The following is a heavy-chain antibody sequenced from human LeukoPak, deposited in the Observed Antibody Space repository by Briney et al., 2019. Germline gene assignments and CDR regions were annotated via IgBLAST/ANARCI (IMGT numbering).Heavy chain of an antibody. CDR2: IYHSGST. V-gene: IGHV4-59*12. Sequence: SETLSLTCTVSGGSISSYYWSWIRQPPGKGLEWIGYIYHSGSTYYNPSLKSRVTISVDGSKNQFSLKLSSVTAADTAVYYCARSSVYDSSGYRPFDYWGQGTLVTVSS. J-gene: IGHJ4*02. D-gene: IGHD3-22*01. CDR1: GGSISSYY. CDR3: ARSSVYDSSGYRPFDY.